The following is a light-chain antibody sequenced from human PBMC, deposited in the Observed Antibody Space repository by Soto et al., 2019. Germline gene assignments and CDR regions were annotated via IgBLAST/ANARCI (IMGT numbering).Light chain of an antibody. Sequence: DIQMTQSPSSLSASVGDRVTITCRASQSISSYLNWYQQKPGKVPKLLIYAASTLQSGVPSRFSGSGSGTDYTLTISSLQPEDVATYYCQKYSSARWTFGQGTKVDIK. V-gene: IGKV1-27*01. CDR2: AAS. J-gene: IGKJ1*01. CDR3: QKYSSARWT. CDR1: QSISSY.